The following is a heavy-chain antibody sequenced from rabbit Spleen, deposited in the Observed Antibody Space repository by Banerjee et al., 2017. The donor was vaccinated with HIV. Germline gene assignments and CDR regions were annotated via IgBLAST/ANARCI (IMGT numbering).Heavy chain of an antibody. CDR1: GVSLNDKDV. J-gene: IGHJ6*01. CDR3: ARDSGTSFSSYGMDL. Sequence: QSLEESGGDLVKPGASLTLTCIASGVSLNDKDVMCWVRQAPGKGLEWIACINIVTGKSVYASWAEGRFIMSRTSSTTVTLQMTSLTAADTATYFCARDSGTSFSSYGMDLWGQGTLVTV. CDR2: INIVTGKS. V-gene: IGHV1S40*01. D-gene: IGHD8-1*01.